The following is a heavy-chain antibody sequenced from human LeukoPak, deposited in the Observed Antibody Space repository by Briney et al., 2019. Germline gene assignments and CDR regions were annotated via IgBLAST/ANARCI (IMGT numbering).Heavy chain of an antibody. CDR3: ARFHGYNFDY. CDR2: IYYSGST. CDR1: GGSISSGGYS. Sequence: SETLSLTCAVSGGSISSGGYSWSWIRQPPGKGLEWIGYIYYSGSTYYNPSLKSRVTISVDTSKNQFSLKLSSVTAADTAVYYCARFHGYNFDYWSQGTLVTVSS. J-gene: IGHJ4*02. V-gene: IGHV4-30-4*07. D-gene: IGHD5-24*01.